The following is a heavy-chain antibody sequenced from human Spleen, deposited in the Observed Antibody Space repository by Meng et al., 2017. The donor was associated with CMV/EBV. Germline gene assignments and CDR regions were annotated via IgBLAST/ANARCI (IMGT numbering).Heavy chain of an antibody. Sequence: GGSLRLSCAASGFTFSDAWMSWVRQAPGKGLEWVGRIKSKLEGGTTNYAAPVKGRFTISRDDSKNTLYLQMDSLKTEDTAVYYCTTGPGITVFGALMQGLDVWGQGTTVTVSS. V-gene: IGHV3-15*01. CDR2: IKSKLEGGTT. J-gene: IGHJ6*02. D-gene: IGHD3-3*01. CDR1: GFTFSDAW. CDR3: TTGPGITVFGALMQGLDV.